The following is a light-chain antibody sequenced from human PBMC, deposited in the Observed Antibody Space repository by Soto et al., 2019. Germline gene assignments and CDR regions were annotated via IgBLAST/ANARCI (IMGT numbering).Light chain of an antibody. J-gene: IGLJ2*01. Sequence: QSALTQPASVSGSPGQSITISCTGTTSDIGGYIYVSWYQHHPGKAPKLLIYDVSNRPSGVSNRFSGSKSGNTASLTISGHQVEDEADYFCSTYTSSRTRFGGGTKLTVL. V-gene: IGLV2-14*03. CDR2: DVS. CDR3: STYTSSRTR. CDR1: TSDIGGYIY.